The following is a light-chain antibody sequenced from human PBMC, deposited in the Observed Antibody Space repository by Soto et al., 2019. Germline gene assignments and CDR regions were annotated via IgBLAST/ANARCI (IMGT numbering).Light chain of an antibody. CDR2: AAS. CDR1: QGISSW. V-gene: IGKV1-12*01. CDR3: QQSYRFPKT. Sequence: DIQMTQSPSSVSASVGDRVTITCRASQGISSWLAWYRKKPGKAPKLLIYAASSLQRGVHSRLSGSGSGKEFTLTIISIQTGDFANYYCQQSYRFPKTLGRGTTVDIK. J-gene: IGKJ4*02.